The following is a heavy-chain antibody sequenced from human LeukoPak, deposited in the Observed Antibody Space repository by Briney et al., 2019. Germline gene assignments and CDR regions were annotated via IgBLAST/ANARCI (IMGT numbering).Heavy chain of an antibody. V-gene: IGHV4-39*01. CDR3: ARLDSGDYFFDY. J-gene: IGHJ4*02. Sequence: SETLSLTCTVSGGSISSGSYYWGWLRQPPGKGLEWLGTVFYSGTTYYNPSLKSRVTISVDTSKNQFSLGLRSVTAADTAVYYCARLDSGDYFFDYWGQGTLVTVSS. CDR2: VFYSGTT. D-gene: IGHD4-17*01. CDR1: GGSISSGSYY.